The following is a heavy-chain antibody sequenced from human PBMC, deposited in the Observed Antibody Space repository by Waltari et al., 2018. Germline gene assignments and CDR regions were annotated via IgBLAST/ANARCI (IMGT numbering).Heavy chain of an antibody. CDR1: GGSFSGYY. D-gene: IGHD2-15*01. CDR3: ARWAGYCSGGSCRRWFDP. J-gene: IGHJ5*02. CDR2: INHSGST. V-gene: IGHV4-34*01. Sequence: QVQLQQWGAGLLKPSETLSLTCAVYGGSFSGYYWSWIRQPPGKGLEWIGEINHSGSTTYHPPLKSRVTIAVDTSKNQFSLKLSSVTAADTAVYYCARWAGYCSGGSCRRWFDPWGQGTLVTVSS.